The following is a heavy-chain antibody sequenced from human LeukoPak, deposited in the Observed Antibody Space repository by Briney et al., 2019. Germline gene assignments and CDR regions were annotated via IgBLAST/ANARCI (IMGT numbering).Heavy chain of an antibody. CDR1: GYTLTELS. J-gene: IGHJ4*02. D-gene: IGHD2-2*01. Sequence: VASVRVSCKVSGYTLTELSMHWVRQAPGKGLGWVGGFDPEVGETIYAQKFQGRVTMTEDTSTDTAYMELSSLRSEDTAVYYCAAVSVVVVPAAFDYWGQGTLVTVSS. CDR2: FDPEVGET. CDR3: AAVSVVVVPAAFDY. V-gene: IGHV1-24*01.